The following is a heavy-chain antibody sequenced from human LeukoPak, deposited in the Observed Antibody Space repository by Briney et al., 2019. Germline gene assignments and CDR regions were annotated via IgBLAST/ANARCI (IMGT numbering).Heavy chain of an antibody. V-gene: IGHV4-39*01. CDR1: GGSISSSSYY. Sequence: SETLSPTCTVSGGSISSSSYYWGWIRQPPGKGLEWIGSIYYSGSTYYNPSLKSRVTISVDTSKNQFSLKLSSVTAADTAVYYCARQPYYYDSSGYWFDYWGQGTLVTVSS. D-gene: IGHD3-22*01. J-gene: IGHJ4*02. CDR3: ARQPYYYDSSGYWFDY. CDR2: IYYSGST.